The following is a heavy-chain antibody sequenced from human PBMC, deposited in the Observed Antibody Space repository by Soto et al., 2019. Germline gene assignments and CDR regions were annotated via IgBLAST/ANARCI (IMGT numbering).Heavy chain of an antibody. Sequence: ASVKLSCNASGYTFITYGVSWVRQAPGQGLDWLGWISTYNGNTRYAERLQGRVTMTTDTTTNTAYMELRNLRSDDTAVYYCARGPTDYYDNSANYFLDYWGQGTLVTVSS. V-gene: IGHV1-18*01. CDR3: ARGPTDYYDNSANYFLDY. CDR2: ISTYNGNT. J-gene: IGHJ4*02. CDR1: GYTFITYG. D-gene: IGHD3-22*01.